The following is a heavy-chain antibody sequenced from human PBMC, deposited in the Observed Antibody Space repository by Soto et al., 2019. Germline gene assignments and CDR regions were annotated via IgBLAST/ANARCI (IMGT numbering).Heavy chain of an antibody. D-gene: IGHD3-22*01. V-gene: IGHV1-58*01. CDR2: IVVGSGNT. CDR1: GFTFTSSA. Sequence: ASVKVSCKASGFTFTSSAVQWVRQARGQRLEWIGWIVVGSGNTNYAQKFQERVTITRDMSTSTAYMELSSLRSEDTAVYYCAAVATYYYDSSGYTPYGMDVWGQGTTVTVSS. CDR3: AAVATYYYDSSGYTPYGMDV. J-gene: IGHJ6*02.